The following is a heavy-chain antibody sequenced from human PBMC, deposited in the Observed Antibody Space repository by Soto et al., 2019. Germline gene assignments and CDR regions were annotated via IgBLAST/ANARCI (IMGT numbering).Heavy chain of an antibody. V-gene: IGHV1-46*03. CDR2: INPSGGST. Sequence: GASVKVSCKASGYTFTSYYMHWVRQAPGQGLEWMGIINPSGGSTSYAQKFQGRVTMTRDTSTSTVYMELSSLRSEDTAVYYCARGNRPLCIVLMVDTNWFDPWGQGTLVTVSS. J-gene: IGHJ5*02. CDR3: ARGNRPLCIVLMVDTNWFDP. D-gene: IGHD2-8*01. CDR1: GYTFTSYY.